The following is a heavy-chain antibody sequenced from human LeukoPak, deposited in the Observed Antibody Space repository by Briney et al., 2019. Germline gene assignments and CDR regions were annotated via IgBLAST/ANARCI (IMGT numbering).Heavy chain of an antibody. CDR2: IYTSGST. Sequence: SETLSLTCTVSGGSISSYYWIWIRQPAGKGLEWIGRIYTSGSTNYNPSLKSRVTMSVDTSKNQFSLKLSSVTAADTAVYYCAGMYYDILTGQSDYWGQGTLVTVSS. J-gene: IGHJ4*02. V-gene: IGHV4-4*07. D-gene: IGHD3-9*01. CDR1: GGSISSYY. CDR3: AGMYYDILTGQSDY.